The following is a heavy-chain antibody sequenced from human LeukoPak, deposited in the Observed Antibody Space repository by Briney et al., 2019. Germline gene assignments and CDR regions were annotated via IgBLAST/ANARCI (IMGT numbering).Heavy chain of an antibody. CDR2: MNPYSGDR. J-gene: IGHJ4*02. CDR1: GYTFTTYH. V-gene: IGHV1-8*03. D-gene: IGHD4-17*01. Sequence: ASVKVSCKTSGYTFTTYHINWVRQATGQGLEWLGWMNPYSGDRGYAQKFQGRLSITSDTSISTAYMELSSLRSDATAVYFCARTTSLTASGYDYWGQGTLVTVSS. CDR3: ARTTSLTASGYDY.